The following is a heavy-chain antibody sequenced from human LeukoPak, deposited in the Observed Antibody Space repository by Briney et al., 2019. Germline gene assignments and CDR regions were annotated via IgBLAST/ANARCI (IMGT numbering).Heavy chain of an antibody. J-gene: IGHJ6*03. V-gene: IGHV3-49*03. CDR2: IRSKAYGGTT. CDR3: TRVWDSDFWSGPRPGDYYYMDV. CDR1: GFTFGDYA. D-gene: IGHD3-3*01. Sequence: GGSLRFYCTASGFTFGDYAMSWFRQAPGKGLEWVGFIRSKAYGGTTEYAASVKGRFTISRDDSKSIAYLQMNSLKTEDTAVYYCTRVWDSDFWSGPRPGDYYYMDVWGKGTTVAVSS.